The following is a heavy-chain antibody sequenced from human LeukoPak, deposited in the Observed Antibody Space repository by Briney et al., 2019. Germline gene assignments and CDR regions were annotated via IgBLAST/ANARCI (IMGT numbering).Heavy chain of an antibody. V-gene: IGHV4-61*01. CDR1: GDSVSSGNYY. CDR2: MSNSGHT. J-gene: IGHJ4*02. CDR3: ARVSAAGTGPDS. D-gene: IGHD6-13*01. Sequence: PSETLSLTCTVSGDSVSSGNYYWIWIRQPPGKGLEWIGFMSNSGHTDSTPSLKSRVTISLDTSKSQFSLKLNSVTAADTAVYYCARVSAAGTGPDSWGQGTLVTVSS.